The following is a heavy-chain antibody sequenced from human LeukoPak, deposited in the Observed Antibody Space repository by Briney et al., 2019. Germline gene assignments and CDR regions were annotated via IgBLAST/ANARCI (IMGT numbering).Heavy chain of an antibody. CDR1: GYTFTSYG. CDR3: ARGGDYDILTGYLDY. J-gene: IGHJ4*02. Sequence: GASVKVSCKASGYTFTSYGISWVRQAPGQGLEWMGWISAYNGNTNYAQKLQGRVTMTTDTSTSTAYMELRSLRPDDTAVYYCARGGDYDILTGYLDYWGQGTLVTVSS. V-gene: IGHV1-18*01. CDR2: ISAYNGNT. D-gene: IGHD3-9*01.